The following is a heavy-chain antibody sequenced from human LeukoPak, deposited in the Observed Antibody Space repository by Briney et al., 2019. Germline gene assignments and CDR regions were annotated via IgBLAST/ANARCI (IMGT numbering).Heavy chain of an antibody. CDR1: GFTFSSYS. CDR3: ARGGGGNSYGY. D-gene: IGHD4-23*01. V-gene: IGHV3-48*01. J-gene: IGHJ4*02. CDR2: ISSSSSTI. Sequence: PGGSLRLSCAASGFTFSSYSMNRVRQAPGKGLEWVSYISSSSSTIYYADSVKGRFTISRDNAKNSLYLQMNSLRAEDTAVYYCARGGGGNSYGYWGQGTLVTVSS.